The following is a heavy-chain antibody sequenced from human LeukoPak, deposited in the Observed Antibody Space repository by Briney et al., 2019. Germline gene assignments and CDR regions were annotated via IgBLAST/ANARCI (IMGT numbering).Heavy chain of an antibody. Sequence: GGSLRLSCAASGFTFSSYAMHWVRQAPGKGLEWVAVISYDGSNKYYADSVKGRFTISRGNAKNTVYLQMSSLRAEDTAVYYCAELGITMIGGVWGKGTTVTISS. J-gene: IGHJ6*04. D-gene: IGHD3-10*02. V-gene: IGHV3-30*04. CDR1: GFTFSSYA. CDR3: AELGITMIGGV. CDR2: ISYDGSNK.